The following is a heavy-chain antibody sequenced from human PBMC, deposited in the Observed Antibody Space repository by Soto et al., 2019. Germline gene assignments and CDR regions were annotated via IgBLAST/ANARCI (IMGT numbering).Heavy chain of an antibody. CDR1: GFTFSSYA. J-gene: IGHJ6*03. CDR2: ISGSGGST. V-gene: IGHV3-23*01. Sequence: GGSLRLSCAASGFTFSSYAMSWVRQAPGKGLEWVSAISGSGGSTYYADSVKGRFTISRDNSKNTLYLQMNSLRAEDTAVYYCAKQAESGYPNYYYYYMDVWGKGTTVTVS. CDR3: AKQAESGYPNYYYYYMDV. D-gene: IGHD3-3*01.